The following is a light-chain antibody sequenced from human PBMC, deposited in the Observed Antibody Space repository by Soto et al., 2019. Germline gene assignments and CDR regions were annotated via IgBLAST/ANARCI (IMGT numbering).Light chain of an antibody. V-gene: IGLV2-14*01. Sequence: QSALTQPASVSGSPGQSITISRSGTSSDVGGYKYVSWYQQHPGKAPKLMIYEVSNRPSGVSDRFSGSKSGNTASLTISGLQAEDEADYYCCSYTSSTTYVFGTGTKLTVL. CDR1: SSDVGGYKY. CDR2: EVS. J-gene: IGLJ1*01. CDR3: CSYTSSTTYV.